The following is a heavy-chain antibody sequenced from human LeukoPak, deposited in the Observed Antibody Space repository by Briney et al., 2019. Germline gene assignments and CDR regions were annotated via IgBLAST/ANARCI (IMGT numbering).Heavy chain of an antibody. Sequence: GGSLRLSCAASGFTFSSYWMHWVRQAPGKGLEWVSAISGSGGSTYYADSVKGRFTISRDNSKNTLYLQMNSLRAEDTAVYYCAKSPYSSGWYHYFDYWGQGTLVTVSS. V-gene: IGHV3-23*01. CDR2: ISGSGGST. CDR3: AKSPYSSGWYHYFDY. CDR1: GFTFSSYW. J-gene: IGHJ4*02. D-gene: IGHD6-19*01.